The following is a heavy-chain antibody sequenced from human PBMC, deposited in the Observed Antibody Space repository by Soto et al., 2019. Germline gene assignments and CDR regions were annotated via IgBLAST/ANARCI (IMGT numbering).Heavy chain of an antibody. CDR2: MNPNSGNT. Sequence: ASVKVSCKASGYTFTSYDINWVRQATGQGLEWMGWMNPNSGNTGYAQKFQGRVTMTRNTPINTAYMELSSLRSEDTAVYYCATGSTVTYRGARYYYYYYMDVWGKGTTVTVSS. D-gene: IGHD4-17*01. V-gene: IGHV1-8*01. CDR3: ATGSTVTYRGARYYYYYYMDV. CDR1: GYTFTSYD. J-gene: IGHJ6*03.